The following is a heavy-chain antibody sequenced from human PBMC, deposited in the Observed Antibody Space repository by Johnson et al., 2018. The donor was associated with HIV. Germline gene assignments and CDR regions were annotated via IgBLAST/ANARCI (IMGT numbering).Heavy chain of an antibody. Sequence: VQLVESGGGLVQPGGSLRLSCAASGFTFSSYAMSWVRQAPGKGLEWVAAFSGSGGRTYYADSVKGRLTISRDKSKNTLYMQMNSLRAEDTAVYYCAKCREQLVRDAFDIWGQGTMVTVSS. CDR1: GFTFSSYA. D-gene: IGHD6-6*01. CDR2: FSGSGGRT. J-gene: IGHJ3*02. CDR3: AKCREQLVRDAFDI. V-gene: IGHV3-23*04.